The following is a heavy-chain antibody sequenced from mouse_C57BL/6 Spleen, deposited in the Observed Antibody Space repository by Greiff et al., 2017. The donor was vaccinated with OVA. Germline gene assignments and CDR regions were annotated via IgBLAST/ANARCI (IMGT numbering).Heavy chain of an antibody. Sequence: EVNVVESGGGLVKPGGSLKLSCAASGFTFSSYAMSWVRQTPEKRLEWVATISDGGSYTYYPDNVKGRFTISRDNAKNNLYLQMSHLKSEDTAMYYCARDPNWDYWGQGTTLTVSS. V-gene: IGHV5-4*01. CDR3: ARDPNWDY. D-gene: IGHD4-1*01. CDR2: ISDGGSYT. J-gene: IGHJ2*01. CDR1: GFTFSSYA.